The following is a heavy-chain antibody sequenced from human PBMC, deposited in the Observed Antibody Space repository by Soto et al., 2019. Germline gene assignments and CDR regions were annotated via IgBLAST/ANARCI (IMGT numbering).Heavy chain of an antibody. CDR3: ARGNCSSPNCYSFSGYYGMDV. J-gene: IGHJ6*02. Sequence: SETLSLTCTVSGGSISSYYWSWIRQPAGKGLEWIGRIYTSGSTNYNPSLKGRVTMSLDTSKNQFSLKLTSVTAADTALYYCARGNCSSPNCYSFSGYYGMDVWGQGTTVTVSS. CDR2: IYTSGST. V-gene: IGHV4-4*07. CDR1: GGSISSYY. D-gene: IGHD2-2*01.